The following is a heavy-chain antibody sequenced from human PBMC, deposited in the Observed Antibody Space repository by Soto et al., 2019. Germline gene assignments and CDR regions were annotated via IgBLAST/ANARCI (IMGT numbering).Heavy chain of an antibody. D-gene: IGHD3-22*01. CDR1: GFTFTSSA. CDR2: IVVGSGNT. Sequence: SVKVSCKASGFTFTSSAVQWVRQARGQRLEWIGWIVVGSGNTNYAQKFQERVTITRDMSTSTAYMELSSLRSEDTAVYYCAAIYDSSGYVYYYYGLAVWGQGTTVTVSS. CDR3: AAIYDSSGYVYYYYGLAV. V-gene: IGHV1-58*01. J-gene: IGHJ6*02.